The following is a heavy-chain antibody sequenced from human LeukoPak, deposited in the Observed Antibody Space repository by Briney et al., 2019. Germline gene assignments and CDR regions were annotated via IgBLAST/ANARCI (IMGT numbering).Heavy chain of an antibody. D-gene: IGHD3-16*01. CDR2: ISSDGGRT. V-gene: IGHV3-64D*09. Sequence: GGSLRLSCSASGFTFSTNAMHWVRQAPGKGLEYVSAISSDGGRTYYADSVKGRFTISRDNSKNTLYLQMSSLRAEDTAVYYCVKVASVTTFGGTFDYWGQGTLVTVSS. CDR1: GFTFSTNA. J-gene: IGHJ4*02. CDR3: VKVASVTTFGGTFDY.